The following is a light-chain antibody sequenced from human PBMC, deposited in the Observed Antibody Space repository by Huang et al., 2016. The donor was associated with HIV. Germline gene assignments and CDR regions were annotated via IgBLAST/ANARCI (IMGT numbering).Light chain of an antibody. CDR3: QQRSNWPLT. Sequence: EIVLTQSPATLSLSPGERATLSCRASQSVSTYLACYQQKPGQAPRLLIHDASNRATGIPARVSGSGSGTDFTLTISSLEPEDFAVYYCQQRSNWPLTFGGGTKVEIK. CDR1: QSVSTY. V-gene: IGKV3-11*01. CDR2: DAS. J-gene: IGKJ4*01.